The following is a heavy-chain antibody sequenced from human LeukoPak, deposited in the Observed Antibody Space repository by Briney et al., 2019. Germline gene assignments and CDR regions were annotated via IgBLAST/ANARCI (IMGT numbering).Heavy chain of an antibody. D-gene: IGHD1-26*01. V-gene: IGHV4-59*04. J-gene: IGHJ4*02. Sequence: KSSETLSLTCTVSGGSISSYYWSWIRQPPGKGLEWIGYIYYSGSTYYNPSLKSRVTISVDTSKNQFSLKLSSVTAADTAVYYCARRIVGAAPSPYYFDYWGQGTLVTVSS. CDR3: ARRIVGAAPSPYYFDY. CDR2: IYYSGST. CDR1: GGSISSYY.